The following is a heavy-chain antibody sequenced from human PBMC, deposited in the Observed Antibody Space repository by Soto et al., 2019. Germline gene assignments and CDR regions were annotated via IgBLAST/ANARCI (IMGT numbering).Heavy chain of an antibody. Sequence: GGSLRLSCKASGFTFGDYDMSWFRQAPGKGLEWVGFIRSTTYGGTTEYAASVKGRFTISRDDSRSIAYLQMNSLTTEDTAVYYCGRDRSFIPYWGPGTLVTSPQ. CDR3: GRDRSFIPY. CDR1: GFTFGDYD. V-gene: IGHV3-49*03. J-gene: IGHJ4*02. CDR2: IRSTTYGGTT. D-gene: IGHD6-13*01.